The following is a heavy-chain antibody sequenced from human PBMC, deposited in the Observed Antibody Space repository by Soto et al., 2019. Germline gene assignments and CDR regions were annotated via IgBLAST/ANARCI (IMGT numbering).Heavy chain of an antibody. V-gene: IGHV2-5*02. D-gene: IGHD3-3*01. CDR2: IYWDDDK. CDR1: GFSLTTSGVG. J-gene: IGHJ4*02. Sequence: QITLNESGPTQVKPRQTLTLTCTFSGFSLTTSGVGVGWIRQSPGKALEWLALIYWDDDKRSSPSLKSRLTIPKDTSKNQVVLTMADLDPADTATYYCAHRVLRTVFGLVTTTAIYFDFWGQGTPVAVSS. CDR3: AHRVLRTVFGLVTTTAIYFDF.